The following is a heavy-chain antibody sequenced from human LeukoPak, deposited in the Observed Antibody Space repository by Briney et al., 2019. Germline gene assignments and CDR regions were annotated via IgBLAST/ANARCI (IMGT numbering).Heavy chain of an antibody. D-gene: IGHD4-17*01. Sequence: GASVKVCCKASGYTFASYGISWVGRAPGQGMEWMRWISGYNGNTNSAPKLQRIVTITTDTSTSTAYQERRSLRSDDTAVYYCARPHDSGEDYFDYWGQGTLVTVSS. CDR2: ISGYNGNT. CDR1: GYTFASYG. CDR3: ARPHDSGEDYFDY. J-gene: IGHJ4*02. V-gene: IGHV1-18*01.